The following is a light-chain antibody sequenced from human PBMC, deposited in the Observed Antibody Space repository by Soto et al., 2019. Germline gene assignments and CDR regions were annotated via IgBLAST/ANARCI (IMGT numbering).Light chain of an antibody. Sequence: EVVLTQSPATLSLSPGESATLSCRASQSVKYNLAWYQQKPGQAPRLLIYAASNRATGTPARFSGSGSGTDFTLTISSLEPEDFAVYYCQQRSNWPPITFGQGTRLEI. CDR2: AAS. J-gene: IGKJ5*01. V-gene: IGKV3-11*01. CDR3: QQRSNWPPIT. CDR1: QSVKYN.